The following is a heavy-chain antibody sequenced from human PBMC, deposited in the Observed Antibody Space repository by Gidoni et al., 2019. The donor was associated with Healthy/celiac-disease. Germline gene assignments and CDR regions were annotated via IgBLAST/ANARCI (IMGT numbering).Heavy chain of an antibody. Sequence: QVQLQESGPGLVKPAETLALTCTVAGGVISSYYWSWIRQPPGKGLEWIVYIYYSGSTNYNPSLKSRVTISVDTSKNQFSLKLSSVTAADTAVYYCARDGPLSGSYPYYYYGMDVWGQGTTVTVSS. J-gene: IGHJ6*02. CDR2: IYYSGST. V-gene: IGHV4-59*01. D-gene: IGHD1-26*01. CDR3: ARDGPLSGSYPYYYYGMDV. CDR1: GGVISSYY.